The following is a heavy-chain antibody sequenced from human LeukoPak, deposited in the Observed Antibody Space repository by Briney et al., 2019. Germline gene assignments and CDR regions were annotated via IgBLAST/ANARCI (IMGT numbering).Heavy chain of an antibody. CDR2: INPNSGGT. CDR1: GYTFTGYY. CDR3: AREWAVTTNYYGMDV. J-gene: IGHJ6*02. D-gene: IGHD4-11*01. Sequence: ASVKVSCKASGYTFTGYYMHWVRQAPGQGLEWMGWINPNSGGTNYAQKFQGRVTMTRDTSISTAYMELSRLRSDDTAVYYCAREWAVTTNYYGMDVWGQGTTVTVSS. V-gene: IGHV1-2*02.